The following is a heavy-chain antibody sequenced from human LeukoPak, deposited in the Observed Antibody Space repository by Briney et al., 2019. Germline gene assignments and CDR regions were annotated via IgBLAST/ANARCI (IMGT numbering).Heavy chain of an antibody. J-gene: IGHJ4*02. CDR2: IYYSGST. Sequence: SGTLSLTCTVSGGSISSSSYYWGWIRQPPGKGLEWIGSIYYSGSTYYNPSLKSRVTISVDTSKNQFSLKLSSVTAADTAVYYCAREPFITMVRGVPDYWGQGTLVTVSS. CDR3: AREPFITMVRGVPDY. D-gene: IGHD3-10*01. CDR1: GGSISSSSYY. V-gene: IGHV4-39*07.